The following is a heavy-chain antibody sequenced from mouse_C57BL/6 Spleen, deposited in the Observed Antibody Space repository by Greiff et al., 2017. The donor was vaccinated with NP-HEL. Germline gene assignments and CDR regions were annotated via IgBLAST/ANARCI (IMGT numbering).Heavy chain of an antibody. CDR1: GYTFTSYW. V-gene: IGHV1-50*01. Sequence: QVQLQQPGAELVKPGASVKLSCKASGYTFTSYWMQWVKQRPGQGLEWIGEIDPSDSYTNYNQKFKGKATLTVDTSSSTAYMQLSSLTSEDSAVYYCARRGSYGNYEKYYYAMDYWGQGTSVTVSS. CDR2: IDPSDSYT. CDR3: ARRGSYGNYEKYYYAMDY. D-gene: IGHD2-1*01. J-gene: IGHJ4*01.